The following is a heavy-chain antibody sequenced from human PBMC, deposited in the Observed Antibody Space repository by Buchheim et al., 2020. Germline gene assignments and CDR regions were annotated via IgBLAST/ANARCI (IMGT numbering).Heavy chain of an antibody. CDR3: TGFVVVVAANDPFDY. CDR2: IYYSGST. CDR1: GGSISSSSYY. Sequence: QLQLQESGPGLVKPSETLSLTCTVSGGSISSSSYYWGWIRQPPGKGLEWIGSIYYSGSTYYNPSLKSRVTISVDTSKNQFSLKLSSVTAADTAVYYCTGFVVVVAANDPFDYWGQGTL. V-gene: IGHV4-39*01. J-gene: IGHJ4*02. D-gene: IGHD2-15*01.